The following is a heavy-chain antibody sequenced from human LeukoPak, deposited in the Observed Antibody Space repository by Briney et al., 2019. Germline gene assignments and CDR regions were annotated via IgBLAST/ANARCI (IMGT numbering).Heavy chain of an antibody. D-gene: IGHD3-16*01. Sequence: PTGGSLRLSCAASGLTFSTYGMHWVRQAPGKGLEWVAFIRYDGNNKYYADSVKGRFTISRDNSKNMLYLEMKSLRPEDTAVYYCAKNGPDYIWGNYLDYWGQGTLVTVSS. CDR1: GLTFSTYG. CDR2: IRYDGNNK. V-gene: IGHV3-30*02. J-gene: IGHJ4*02. CDR3: AKNGPDYIWGNYLDY.